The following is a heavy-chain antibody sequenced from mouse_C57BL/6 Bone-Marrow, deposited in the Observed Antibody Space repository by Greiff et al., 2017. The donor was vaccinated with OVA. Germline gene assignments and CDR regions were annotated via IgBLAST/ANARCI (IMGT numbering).Heavy chain of an antibody. CDR2: IWSGGST. V-gene: IGHV2-2*01. Sequence: VKLQESGPGLVQPSQSLSITCTVSGFSLTSYGVHWVRQSPGKGLEWLGVIWSGGSTDYNAAFISRLSISKDNSKSQVFFKMNSLQADDTAIYYCASPYSLYAMDYWGQGTSVTVSS. CDR3: ASPYSLYAMDY. D-gene: IGHD2-12*01. CDR1: GFSLTSYG. J-gene: IGHJ4*01.